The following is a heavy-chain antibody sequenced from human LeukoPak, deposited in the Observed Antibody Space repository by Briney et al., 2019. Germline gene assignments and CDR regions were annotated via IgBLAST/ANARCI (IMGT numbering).Heavy chain of an antibody. V-gene: IGHV7-4-1*02. CDR2: INTNTGNP. D-gene: IGHD2/OR15-2a*01. J-gene: IGHJ6*03. CDR3: ARVGNPRFYYYMDV. CDR1: GYTFTSYA. Sequence: ASVKVSCKASGYTFTSYAINWVRQAPGQGLEWMGWINTNTGNPTYAQGFTGRFVFSLDTSVSTAYLQISSLKAEDTAVYYCARVGNPRFYYYMDVWGKGTTVTVSS.